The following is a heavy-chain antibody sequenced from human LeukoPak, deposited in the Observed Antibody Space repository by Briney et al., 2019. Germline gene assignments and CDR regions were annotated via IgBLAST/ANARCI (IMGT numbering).Heavy chain of an antibody. Sequence: SETLSLTCTVSGNSISSSSYYWVWIRQPPGKGLEWIGSINYYGKTYYNPSVKSRVTISVDTSKNQFFLMVRSVTAADTAVYYCARKEGGQLVNTRRWLDPWGQGTLVTVSS. CDR3: ARKEGGQLVNTRRWLDP. V-gene: IGHV4-39*07. CDR1: GNSISSSSYY. D-gene: IGHD6-13*01. CDR2: INYYGKT. J-gene: IGHJ5*02.